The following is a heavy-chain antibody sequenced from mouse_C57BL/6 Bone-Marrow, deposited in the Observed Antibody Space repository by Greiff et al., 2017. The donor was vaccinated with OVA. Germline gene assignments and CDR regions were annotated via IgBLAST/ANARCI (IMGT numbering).Heavy chain of an antibody. V-gene: IGHV1-64*01. D-gene: IGHD1-1*01. CDR2: IHPNSGST. Sequence: VQLQQSGAELVKPGASVKLSCKASGYTFTSYWMHWVKQRPGQGLEWIGMIHPNSGSTNYNEKFKSKATLTVAKSSSTAYMQLSSLTSEDSAVYYCAITTVPDYYAMDYWGQGTSVTVSS. CDR3: AITTVPDYYAMDY. CDR1: GYTFTSYW. J-gene: IGHJ4*01.